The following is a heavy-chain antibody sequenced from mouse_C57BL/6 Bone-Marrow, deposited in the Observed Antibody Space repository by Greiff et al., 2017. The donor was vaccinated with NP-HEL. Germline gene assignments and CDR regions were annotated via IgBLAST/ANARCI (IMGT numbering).Heavy chain of an antibody. CDR1: GYTFTDYY. Sequence: VQLQQSGPELVKPGASVKISCKASGYTFTDYYMNWVKQSHGKSLEWIGDINPNNGGTSYNQKFKGKATLTVDKSSSTAYMELRSLTSEDSAVYYCARKDYGKLPSDYWGQGTTLTVSS. D-gene: IGHD2-4*01. CDR3: ARKDYGKLPSDY. V-gene: IGHV1-26*01. CDR2: INPNNGGT. J-gene: IGHJ2*01.